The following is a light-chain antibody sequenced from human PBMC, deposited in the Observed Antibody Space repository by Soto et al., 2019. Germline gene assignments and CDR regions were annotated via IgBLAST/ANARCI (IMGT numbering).Light chain of an antibody. CDR2: DAS. CDR1: QSISTY. Sequence: DIQMTQSPSSLSAAVGDRVTITCRASQSISTYLNWYQQKPGKAPKLLIHDASSLQSGVPSRFSGSGSGTDLTLTISSLQPEDFATYYCQQSYSDPPITFGQGTRLEIK. J-gene: IGKJ5*01. CDR3: QQSYSDPPIT. V-gene: IGKV1-39*01.